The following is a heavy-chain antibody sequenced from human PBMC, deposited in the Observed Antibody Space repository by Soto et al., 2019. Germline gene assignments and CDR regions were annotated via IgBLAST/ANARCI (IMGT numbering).Heavy chain of an antibody. Sequence: QVQLVQSGAEVKKPGSSVKVSCKASGGTFSSYSISWVRQAPGQGLEWMGEIIPIFGTANYAQKFQGRVTIIADKSRRTAYMELGSLRSEDTAVYCCAIHGLYQVQRNNWFDTWGQGALVTVSS. V-gene: IGHV1-69*06. CDR1: GGTFSSYS. CDR3: AIHGLYQVQRNNWFDT. J-gene: IGHJ5*02. CDR2: IIPIFGTA. D-gene: IGHD3-16*02.